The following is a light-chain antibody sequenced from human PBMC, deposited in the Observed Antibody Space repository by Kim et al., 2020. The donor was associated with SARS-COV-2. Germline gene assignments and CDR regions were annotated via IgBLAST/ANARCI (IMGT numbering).Light chain of an antibody. CDR2: GPS. CDR3: QQYGSSPGT. J-gene: IGKJ1*01. CDR1: QSVSSSY. V-gene: IGKV3-20*01. Sequence: EIVLTQSPGTLSLSPGERATLSCRASQSVSSSYLAWYQQKPGQAPRLLIYGPSSRATGIPDRFSGSGSGTDFTLTIRRLEPEDFAVYYCQQYGSSPGTFGQGTKVDIK.